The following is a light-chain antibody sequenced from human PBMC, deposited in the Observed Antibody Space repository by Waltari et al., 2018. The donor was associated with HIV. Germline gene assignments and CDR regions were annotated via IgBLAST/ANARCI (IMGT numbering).Light chain of an antibody. CDR1: QSVTTNF. Sequence: ENVLTQSPGTLSLSPGDTATLSCRASQSVTTNFLAWYQQKPGQAPRLLLYGGSNRATGISDRFSGSGSETDFTLTISRLEPEDFAVYYCHQYSSSYQTFGQGTKVEI. J-gene: IGKJ1*01. CDR2: GGS. CDR3: HQYSSSYQT. V-gene: IGKV3-20*01.